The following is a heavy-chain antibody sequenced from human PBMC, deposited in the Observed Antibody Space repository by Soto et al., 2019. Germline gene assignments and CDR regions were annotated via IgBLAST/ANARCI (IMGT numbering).Heavy chain of an antibody. J-gene: IGHJ4*02. Sequence: EVQLVESGGGLVQPGRSLRLSCAASGFRFDDYAMHWVRQAPGKGLEWVSGISWNSDSMGYADSVEGRFTISRDNAKNSLYLQMNSLRAEDTALYYCTKDIYPPVTMEGGYFDSWGQGTLVTVSS. V-gene: IGHV3-9*01. CDR2: ISWNSDSM. CDR1: GFRFDDYA. CDR3: TKDIYPPVTMEGGYFDS. D-gene: IGHD3-10*01.